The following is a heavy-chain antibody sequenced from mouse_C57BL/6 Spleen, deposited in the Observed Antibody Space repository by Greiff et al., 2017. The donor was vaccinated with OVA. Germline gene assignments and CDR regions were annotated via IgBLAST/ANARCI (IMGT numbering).Heavy chain of an antibody. D-gene: IGHD1-1*01. J-gene: IGHJ4*01. CDR3: ARPITTVVENYAMDY. CDR1: GYAFSSYW. CDR2: IYPGDGDT. V-gene: IGHV1-80*01. Sequence: VQLQQSGAELVKPGASVKISCKASGYAFSSYWMNWVKQRPGKGLEWIGQIYPGDGDTNYNGKFKGKATLTADKSSSTAYMQLSSLTSEDSAVYFCARPITTVVENYAMDYWGQGTSVTVSS.